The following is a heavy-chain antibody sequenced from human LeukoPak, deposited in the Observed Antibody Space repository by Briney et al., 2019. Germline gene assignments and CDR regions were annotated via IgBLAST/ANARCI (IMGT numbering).Heavy chain of an antibody. J-gene: IGHJ4*02. Sequence: PSETLSLTCTVPGDSITSTYWSWIRQPPGKGLEYLGYIYYNGDTNYNPSLRGRLTLSLDMSKNQFSLKLTSVTAADTAVYFCAKTARVPYYWGQGILVTVSS. V-gene: IGHV4-59*08. CDR1: GDSITSTY. CDR3: AKTARVPYY. CDR2: IYYNGDT. D-gene: IGHD3-16*01.